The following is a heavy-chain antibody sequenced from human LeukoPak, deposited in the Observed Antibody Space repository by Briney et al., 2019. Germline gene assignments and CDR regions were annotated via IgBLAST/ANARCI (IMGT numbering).Heavy chain of an antibody. D-gene: IGHD3-3*01. CDR1: GGSISSSSYY. J-gene: IGHJ5*02. Sequence: PSETLSLTCTVSGGSISSSSYYWGWIRQPPGKGLEWIGEINHSGSTNYNPSLKSRVTISVDTSKNQFSLKLSSVTAADTAVYYCARGPTRALLRFLEWLLYPISWFDPWGQGTLVTVSS. V-gene: IGHV4-39*07. CDR3: ARGPTRALLRFLEWLLYPISWFDP. CDR2: INHSGST.